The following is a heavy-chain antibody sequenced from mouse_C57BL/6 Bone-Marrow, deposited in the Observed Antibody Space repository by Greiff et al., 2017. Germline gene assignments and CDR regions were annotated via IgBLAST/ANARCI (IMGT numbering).Heavy chain of an antibody. D-gene: IGHD1-1*01. CDR1: GYSFTDYN. V-gene: IGHV1-39*01. CDR3: ARRVITTVVAPGFDV. Sequence: VQLQQSGPELVKPGASVKISCKASGYSFTDYNMNWVKQSNGKSLEWIGVINPNYGTTSYNQKFKGKATLTVDQSYSTAYMQLNSLTSEDSAVYYCARRVITTVVAPGFDVWGTGTTVTVSS. J-gene: IGHJ1*03. CDR2: INPNYGTT.